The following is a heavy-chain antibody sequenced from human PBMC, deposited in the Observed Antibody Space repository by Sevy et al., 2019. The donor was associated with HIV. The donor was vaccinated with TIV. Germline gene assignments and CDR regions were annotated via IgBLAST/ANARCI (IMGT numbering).Heavy chain of an antibody. CDR3: ARGSMNYGDQRCAFDI. J-gene: IGHJ3*02. D-gene: IGHD4-17*01. V-gene: IGHV4-59*13. Sequence: SETLSLTCTVSGGSISSYYWSWIRQPPGKGLEWIGYIYYSGSTNYNPSLKSRVTISVDTSKNQFSLKLSSVTAADTAVYYCARGSMNYGDQRCAFDIWGQRTMVTVSS. CDR1: GGSISSYY. CDR2: IYYSGST.